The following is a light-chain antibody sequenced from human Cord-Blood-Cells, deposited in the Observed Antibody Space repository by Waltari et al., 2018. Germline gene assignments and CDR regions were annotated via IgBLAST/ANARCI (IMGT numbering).Light chain of an antibody. CDR3: SSYTSSSTYV. CDR1: SRDVGGYNY. Sequence: QSALTQPASVSGSPGQSNTLSCTGTSRDVGGYNYSSWYQQHPGKAPKLMIYEVSNRPSGVSNRFSGSKSGNTASLTISGLQAEDEADYYCSSYTSSSTYVFGTGTKVTVL. CDR2: EVS. J-gene: IGLJ1*01. V-gene: IGLV2-14*01.